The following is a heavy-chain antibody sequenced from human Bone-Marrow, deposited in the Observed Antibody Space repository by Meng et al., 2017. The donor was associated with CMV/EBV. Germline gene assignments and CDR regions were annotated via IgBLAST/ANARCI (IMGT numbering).Heavy chain of an antibody. CDR3: ARGNFGAFDY. CDR1: GFTFSSYG. J-gene: IGHJ4*02. D-gene: IGHD3-3*02. Sequence: GASLKISCAASGFTFSSYGMHWVRQAPGKGLEWVAVIWYDGSNKYYADSVKGRFAISRDNSKNSVYLQINSLRAEDTAIYYCARGNFGAFDYWGQGTVVTAPQ. CDR2: IWYDGSNK. V-gene: IGHV3-33*01.